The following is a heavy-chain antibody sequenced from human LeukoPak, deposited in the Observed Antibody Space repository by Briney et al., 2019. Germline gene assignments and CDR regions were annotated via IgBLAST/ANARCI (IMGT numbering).Heavy chain of an antibody. CDR1: GYTFTDYY. V-gene: IGHV1-2*02. J-gene: IGHJ4*02. CDR2: INPNSGDT. Sequence: ASVKVSCKASGYTFTDYYMHWVRQAPGQGLQWMGWINPNSGDTGYAQKFQGRVTLTRDTSITTAHMELTNLRSDDTAVYYCTRERPILVVVVATDLDYWGQGTLVTVSS. CDR3: TRERPILVVVVATDLDY. D-gene: IGHD2-15*01.